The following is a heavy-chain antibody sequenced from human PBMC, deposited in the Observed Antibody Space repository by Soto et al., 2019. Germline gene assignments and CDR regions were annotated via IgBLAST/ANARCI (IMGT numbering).Heavy chain of an antibody. CDR1: GFPFSSYA. J-gene: IGHJ5*02. D-gene: IGHD2-15*01. V-gene: IGHV3-23*01. CDR2: ISGSGGST. Sequence: PGGSLRLSCAASGFPFSSYAMSWVRQAPGKGLERVTAISGSGGSTYYADSVKGRFTISRDNSKNTLYLQMNSLRAEDTAVYYCAKRNGPYCSGGSCYRRPWGQGTLVTVSS. CDR3: AKRNGPYCSGGSCYRRP.